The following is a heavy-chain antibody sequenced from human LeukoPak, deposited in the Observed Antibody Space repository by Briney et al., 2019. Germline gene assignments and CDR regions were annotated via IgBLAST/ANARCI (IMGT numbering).Heavy chain of an antibody. CDR1: GGSTSSLY. CDR3: ARHYMVRGATRYYFDY. CDR2: IFYSGST. V-gene: IGHV4-59*08. D-gene: IGHD3-10*01. J-gene: IGHJ4*02. Sequence: SETLSLTCTVAGGSTSSLYWNWIRQPPGKGLEWIGYIFYSGSTRYNPSLKSRVTISVDTSKNQFSLKLTSVTAADAAVYYCARHYMVRGATRYYFDYWGQGTLVSVSS.